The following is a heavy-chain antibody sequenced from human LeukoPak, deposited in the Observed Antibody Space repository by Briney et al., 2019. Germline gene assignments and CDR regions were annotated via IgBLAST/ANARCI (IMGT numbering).Heavy chain of an antibody. D-gene: IGHD2-8*02. CDR3: ARNCTGDNCKDNYGMDV. CDR1: GYTFTNYG. J-gene: IGHJ6*02. CDR2: LSHYNGYT. Sequence: ASVKVSCKASGYTFTNYGISWVRQAPGQGLEWMGWLSHYNGYTTYAQKFQGRVAMTTDTFTSTVYMGLRSLRSDDTAMYYCARNCTGDNCKDNYGMDVWGQGTTVTVSS. V-gene: IGHV1-18*01.